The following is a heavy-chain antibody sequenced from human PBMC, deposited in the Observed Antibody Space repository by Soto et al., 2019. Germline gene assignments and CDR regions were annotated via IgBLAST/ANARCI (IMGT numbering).Heavy chain of an antibody. V-gene: IGHV1-46*01. CDR2: INPHGGST. Sequence: GASVKVSCKAPRDTFTRYYINWVQQAPGQGLEWMGVINPHGGSTAYAQKFKGRVTLTRDTSASTVYMEVSSLTSEDTAMYYCARSSGGNFGIIIEGTNWFAPWGQGTLVTVSS. D-gene: IGHD1-26*01. J-gene: IGHJ5*02. CDR1: RDTFTRYY. CDR3: ARSSGGNFGIIIEGTNWFAP.